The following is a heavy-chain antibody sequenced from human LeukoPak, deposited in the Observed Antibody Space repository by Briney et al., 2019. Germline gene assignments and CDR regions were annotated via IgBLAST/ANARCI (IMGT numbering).Heavy chain of an antibody. CDR1: GFTFSSYD. J-gene: IGHJ4*02. CDR2: IRYDGSKK. V-gene: IGHV3-30*02. D-gene: IGHD1-20*01. Sequence: PGGSLRLSCAASGFTFSSYDMHWVRQAPGKGLEWVAFIRYDGSKKYYADSVKGRFTISRDNSKNTLFLQMNSLRAEDTAVYYCAKVGITGNGPVYFDYWGQGTLVTVSS. CDR3: AKVGITGNGPVYFDY.